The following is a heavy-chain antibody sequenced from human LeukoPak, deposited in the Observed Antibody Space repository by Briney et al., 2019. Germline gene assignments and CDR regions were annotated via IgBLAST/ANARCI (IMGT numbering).Heavy chain of an antibody. Sequence: SETLSLTCTVSGGSISSYYWSWIRQPPGKGLEWIGYIYYSGITNYNPSLKSRVTISVDTSKNQFSLKLSSVTAADTAVYYCARDRGAASDAFDIWGQGTMVTVSS. V-gene: IGHV4-59*01. J-gene: IGHJ3*02. CDR2: IYYSGIT. CDR3: ARDRGAASDAFDI. CDR1: GGSISSYY. D-gene: IGHD1-26*01.